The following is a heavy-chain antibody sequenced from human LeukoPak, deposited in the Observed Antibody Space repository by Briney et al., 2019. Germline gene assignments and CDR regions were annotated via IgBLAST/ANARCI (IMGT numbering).Heavy chain of an antibody. J-gene: IGHJ4*02. CDR3: ARDLPIYCSSTSFYTAESY. CDR1: GYTFTGYY. V-gene: IGHV1-2*02. D-gene: IGHD2-2*02. CDR2: INPNSGGT. Sequence: ASVKVSCKASGYTFTGYYMHWVRQAPGQGLEWMGWINPNSGGTNYAQKFQGRVTMTRDTSISTAYMELSRLRSDDTAVYYCARDLPIYCSSTSFYTAESYWGQGTLVTVSS.